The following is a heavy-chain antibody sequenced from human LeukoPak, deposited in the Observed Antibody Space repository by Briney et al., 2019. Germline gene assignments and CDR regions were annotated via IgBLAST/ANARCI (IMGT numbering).Heavy chain of an antibody. CDR2: IRYDGSKK. CDR1: GLTFSYYA. Sequence: PGGSLRLSCAASGLTFSYYAMHWVRQAPGKGLEWVAFIRYDGSKKNYEDSVKGRFSISRDNSKNTLYLQMNSLRAEDTAVYYCAKGGRAYYDFWSGLDAFDIWGQGTMVTVSS. D-gene: IGHD3-3*01. J-gene: IGHJ3*02. V-gene: IGHV3-30*02. CDR3: AKGGRAYYDFWSGLDAFDI.